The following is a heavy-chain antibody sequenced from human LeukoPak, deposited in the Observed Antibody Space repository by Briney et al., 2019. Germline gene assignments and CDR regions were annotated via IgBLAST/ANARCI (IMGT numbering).Heavy chain of an antibody. CDR1: GYTFTSYW. Sequence: ESLKISCKVSGYTFTSYWIGWVRQMPGKGLEWMGIIYPGDSDTRYSPSFQGQVTISADKSISTAYLQWSSLKASDTAMYYCATKDSPTYGDYGGGADYWGQGTLVTVSS. CDR3: ATKDSPTYGDYGGGADY. D-gene: IGHD4-17*01. V-gene: IGHV5-51*01. CDR2: IYPGDSDT. J-gene: IGHJ4*02.